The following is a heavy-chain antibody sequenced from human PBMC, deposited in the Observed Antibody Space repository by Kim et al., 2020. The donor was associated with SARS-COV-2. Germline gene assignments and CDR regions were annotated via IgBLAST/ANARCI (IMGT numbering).Heavy chain of an antibody. CDR1: GGTFSSYA. CDR3: ARDKVAATLSRGWFDP. V-gene: IGHV1-69*13. CDR2: IIPIFGTA. Sequence: SVKVSCKASGGTFSSYAISWVRQAPGQGLEWMGGIIPIFGTANYAQKFQGRVTITADESTSTAYMELSSLRSEDTAVYYCARDKVAATLSRGWFDPWGQGTLVTVSS. D-gene: IGHD2-15*01. J-gene: IGHJ5*02.